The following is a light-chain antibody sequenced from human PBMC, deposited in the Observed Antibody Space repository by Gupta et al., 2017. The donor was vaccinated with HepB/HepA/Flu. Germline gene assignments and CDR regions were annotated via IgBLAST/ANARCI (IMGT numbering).Light chain of an antibody. V-gene: IGKV3-20*01. CDR2: GAS. Sequence: IVLTQSPCILSFSPGERATFSCRASQSVSSSYLAWYQQKPGQAPRLLIYGASSRATGIPDRFRGSGSGTDFTLTISRLETEDFAVYYCQQYGSSPMCSFGQGTKLEIK. CDR1: QSVSSSY. CDR3: QQYGSSPMCS. J-gene: IGKJ2*04.